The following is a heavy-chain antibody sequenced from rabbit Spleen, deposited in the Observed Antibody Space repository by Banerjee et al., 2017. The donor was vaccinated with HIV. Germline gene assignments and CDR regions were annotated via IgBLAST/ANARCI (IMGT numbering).Heavy chain of an antibody. CDR1: GFSFSRNYY. J-gene: IGHJ4*01. CDR2: IDISSGST. Sequence: QEQLVESGGGLVKPEGSLKLSCTASGFSFSRNYYICWVRQAPGKGLELIACIDISSGSTYYASWAKGRFTISKTSSTTVTLQMTSLAGADTATYFCARRDFNSDDGEMLLWGPGTLVTVS. D-gene: IGHD2-1*01. V-gene: IGHV1S45*01. CDR3: ARRDFNSDDGEMLL.